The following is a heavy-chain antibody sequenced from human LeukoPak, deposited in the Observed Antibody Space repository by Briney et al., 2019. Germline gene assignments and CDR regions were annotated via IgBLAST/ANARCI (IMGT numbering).Heavy chain of an antibody. CDR2: INHSGST. V-gene: IGHV4-34*01. CDR3: ARDSGTTGEVKFDP. Sequence: SETLSLTCAVYGGSFSGYYWGWIRQPPGKGLEWIGEINHSGSTNYNPSLKSRVTISVDTSKNQFSLKLSSVTAADTAVYYCARDSGTTGEVKFDPWGQGILVTVSS. J-gene: IGHJ5*02. D-gene: IGHD3-10*01. CDR1: GGSFSGYY.